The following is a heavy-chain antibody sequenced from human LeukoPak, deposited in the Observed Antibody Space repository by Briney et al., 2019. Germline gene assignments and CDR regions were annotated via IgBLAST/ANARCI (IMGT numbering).Heavy chain of an antibody. Sequence: SETLSLTCTVSGGSISSYYWSWIRQPAGKGLEWIGRIYTSGSTNYNPSLKSRVTMSVDTSKNQSSLKLSSVTAADTAVYYCARDFTHYYDSSGYYYYYMDVWGKGTTVTVSS. CDR3: ARDFTHYYDSSGYYYYYMDV. CDR2: IYTSGST. CDR1: GGSISSYY. J-gene: IGHJ6*03. V-gene: IGHV4-4*07. D-gene: IGHD3-22*01.